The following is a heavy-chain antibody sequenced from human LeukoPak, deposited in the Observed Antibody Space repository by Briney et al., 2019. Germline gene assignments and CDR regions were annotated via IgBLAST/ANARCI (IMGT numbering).Heavy chain of an antibody. V-gene: IGHV1-69*04. J-gene: IGHJ5*02. CDR3: ATDMWRENWNTNNWFDP. Sequence: ASVKVSCKASGGTFSNYAISWVRQAPGQGLEWMGRIIPIFGIANYAQKFQGRVTITADKSTSTAYMELSGLRSEDTAVYYCATDMWRENWNTNNWFDPWGQGTLVTVSS. D-gene: IGHD1/OR15-1a*01. CDR1: GGTFSNYA. CDR2: IIPIFGIA.